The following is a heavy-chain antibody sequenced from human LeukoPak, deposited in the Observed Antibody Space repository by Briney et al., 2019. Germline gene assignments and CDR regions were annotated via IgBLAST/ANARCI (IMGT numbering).Heavy chain of an antibody. V-gene: IGHV3-11*04. J-gene: IGHJ6*04. D-gene: IGHD3-22*01. CDR3: ARDLARVVVSALDV. Sequence: GGSLRLSCAASGFTFSDYYMSWIRQAPGKGLERVSYMSSSGSTIYYADSVKGRFTFSRDNAKNSLYLQMNSLRAEDTAVYYCARDLARVVVSALDVWGKGTTVTVSS. CDR2: MSSSGSTI. CDR1: GFTFSDYY.